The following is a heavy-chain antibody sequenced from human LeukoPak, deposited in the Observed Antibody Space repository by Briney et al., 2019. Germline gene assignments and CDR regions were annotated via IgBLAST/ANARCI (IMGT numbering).Heavy chain of an antibody. Sequence: PGGSLRLSCAAAGVTFNTYAMSWVRQAPGKGLEWVSLVDVSGRRTHYADSVKGRFTISRDNSKNTLYLQMNSLRAEDTAVYYCARDSSVLYYYYGMDVWGQGTTVTVSS. CDR3: ARDSSVLYYYYGMDV. J-gene: IGHJ6*02. V-gene: IGHV3-23*01. D-gene: IGHD6-13*01. CDR1: GVTFNTYA. CDR2: VDVSGRRT.